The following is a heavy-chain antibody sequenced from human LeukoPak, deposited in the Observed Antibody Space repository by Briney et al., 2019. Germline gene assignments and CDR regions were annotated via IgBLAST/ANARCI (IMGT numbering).Heavy chain of an antibody. J-gene: IGHJ4*02. CDR3: ARGASDPLTVTTDFDY. Sequence: SETLSLTCAVYGGCFSGYYWSWIRQPPGKGLEWIGEINHSGSTNYNPSLKSRVTISVDASKNQYSLKLSSVTAGDTAVYYCARGASDPLTVTTDFDYWGQGTLVTVSS. V-gene: IGHV4-34*01. D-gene: IGHD4-17*01. CDR1: GGCFSGYY. CDR2: INHSGST.